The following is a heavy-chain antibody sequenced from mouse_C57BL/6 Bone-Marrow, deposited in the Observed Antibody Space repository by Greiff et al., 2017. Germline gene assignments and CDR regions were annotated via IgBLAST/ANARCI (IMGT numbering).Heavy chain of an antibody. CDR3: ARSGYYDCDGDFDY. D-gene: IGHD2-4*01. CDR1: GYTFTDYY. J-gene: IGHJ2*01. V-gene: IGHV1-75*01. Sequence: QVQLQQSGPELVKPGASVKISCKASGYTFTDYYINWVKQRPGQGLEWIGWIFPGSGSTYYNEKFKGKATLTVDKSSSTAYMLLSSLTSEDSAVYFCARSGYYDCDGDFDYWGQGTTLTVSS. CDR2: IFPGSGST.